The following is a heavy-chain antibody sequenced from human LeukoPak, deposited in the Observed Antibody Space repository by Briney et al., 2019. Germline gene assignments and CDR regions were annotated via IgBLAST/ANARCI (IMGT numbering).Heavy chain of an antibody. CDR2: INHSGST. Sequence: SETLSLTCAVYGGSFSGYYWSWIRQPPGKGLEWIGEINHSGSTNYNPSLKSRVTISVDTSKNQFSLKLSSVTAADTAVYYCARSHDYGDAVPLYWGQGTLVTVSS. J-gene: IGHJ4*02. V-gene: IGHV4-34*01. CDR3: ARSHDYGDAVPLY. CDR1: GGSFSGYY. D-gene: IGHD4-17*01.